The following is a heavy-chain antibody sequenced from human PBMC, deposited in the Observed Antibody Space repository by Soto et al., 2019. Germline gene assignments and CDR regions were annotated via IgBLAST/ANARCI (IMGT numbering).Heavy chain of an antibody. CDR1: GGSISSGGYY. CDR2: IYYSGST. CDR3: ARGNKAARFFDY. V-gene: IGHV4-31*03. Sequence: QVQLQESGPGLVKPSQTLSLTCTVSGGSISSGGYYWSWIRQHPGKGLEWIGYIYYSGSTYYNPSLTSRVTISVDTSKNQCSLKLSSVTAADTAVYYCARGNKAARFFDYWGQGTLVTVSS. J-gene: IGHJ4*02. D-gene: IGHD3-3*01.